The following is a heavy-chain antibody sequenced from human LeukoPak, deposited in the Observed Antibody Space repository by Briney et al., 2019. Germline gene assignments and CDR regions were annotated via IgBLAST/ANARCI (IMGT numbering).Heavy chain of an antibody. CDR1: GFTFSNYA. J-gene: IGHJ4*02. CDR2: ISASSTDI. V-gene: IGHV3-21*04. CDR3: ARAIGGSSWPVDY. Sequence: GGSLRLSCAASGFTFSNYAMNWVRQAPGKGLEWVSSISASSTDIYYADSVKGRFTISRDNAKNSLYLQMNSLRAEDTALYYCARAIGGSSWPVDYWGQGTLVTVSS. D-gene: IGHD6-13*01.